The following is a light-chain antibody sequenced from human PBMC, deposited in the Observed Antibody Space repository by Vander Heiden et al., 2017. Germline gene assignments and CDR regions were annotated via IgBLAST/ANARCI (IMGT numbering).Light chain of an antibody. CDR3: QQCKNWPPLN. Sequence: EVVLTQSPATLSVSPGERATLSCRASQSVASNISWYQQTPGQAPRLLIYDASTRATGIPARFSGSGSGTEFTLIISSLQSEDFAIYYCQQCKNWPPLNFGGGTKVEIK. CDR1: QSVASN. CDR2: DAS. J-gene: IGKJ4*01. V-gene: IGKV3-15*01.